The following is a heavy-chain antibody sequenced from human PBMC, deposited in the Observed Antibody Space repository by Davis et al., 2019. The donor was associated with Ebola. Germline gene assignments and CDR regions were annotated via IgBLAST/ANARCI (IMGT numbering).Heavy chain of an antibody. CDR1: GYGFADYW. Sequence: GESLKISCKGSGYGFADYWIAWVRQTPGKGLEWMWTIYAGDSDSSYSPSFEGQVTISVDRSITTAYLQWRSLRASDTAVYYSGRQESLYGWSDHWGQGTLVTVSS. J-gene: IGHJ4*02. D-gene: IGHD3-10*01. CDR2: IYAGDSDS. CDR3: GRQESLYGWSDH. V-gene: IGHV5-51*01.